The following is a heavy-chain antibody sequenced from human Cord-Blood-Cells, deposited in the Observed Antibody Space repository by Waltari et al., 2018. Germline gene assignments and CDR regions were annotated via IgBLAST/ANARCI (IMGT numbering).Heavy chain of an antibody. Sequence: QLQLQESGPGLVKPSETLSLTCTVSGGSISSSSYYWGWIRQPPGKGLEWIGSIYYSGSTYYNPSLKSRVTISVDTSKNQFSLKLSSVTAADTAVYYCARLQQQLVLYWYFDLWGRGTLVTVPS. V-gene: IGHV4-39*01. CDR3: ARLQQQLVLYWYFDL. D-gene: IGHD6-13*01. CDR1: GGSISSSSYY. J-gene: IGHJ2*01. CDR2: IYYSGST.